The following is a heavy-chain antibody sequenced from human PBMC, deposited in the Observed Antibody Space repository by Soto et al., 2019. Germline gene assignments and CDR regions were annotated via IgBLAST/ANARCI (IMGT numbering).Heavy chain of an antibody. J-gene: IGHJ1*01. CDR2: TYYRSKWYN. Sequence: PSQTLSLTCALSGGSVSSNSAAWNWIRHSTSRGLEWLGRTYYRSKWYNDYAVSVKSRITINPDTSKNQFSLQLNSVTPEDTAVYYCARSLPTYCYDGSGYVLAFCGQGTFVIGSS. CDR3: ARSLPTYCYDGSGYVLAF. V-gene: IGHV6-1*01. CDR1: GGSVSSNSAA. D-gene: IGHD3-22*01.